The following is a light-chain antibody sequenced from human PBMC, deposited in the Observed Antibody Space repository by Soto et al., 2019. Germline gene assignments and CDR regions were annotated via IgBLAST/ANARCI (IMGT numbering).Light chain of an antibody. CDR1: QSISSW. V-gene: IGKV1-5*01. CDR2: DAS. J-gene: IGKJ1*01. CDR3: QQYNRYWT. Sequence: DIQMTQSPSTLSASVGDRVTITCRASQSISSWLAWYQQKPGKAPKLLIYDASSLESGVPSRFSGSGSGTEFPLTISSLQHDDFATYYCQQYNRYWTFGQGTKVEIK.